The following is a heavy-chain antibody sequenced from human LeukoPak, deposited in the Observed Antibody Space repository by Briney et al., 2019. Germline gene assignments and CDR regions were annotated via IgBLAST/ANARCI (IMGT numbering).Heavy chain of an antibody. Sequence: SETLSLTCSVSGFSITSGYFWGWIRQSPGKGLEWIGNIYTTGAGSTYYNPSVKSRVTLFSDKAKNQLSLKMNSVTAADTAVYYCAKRAFTIFGVPMDHFDYWGQGTLVTVSS. CDR3: AKRAFTIFGVPMDHFDY. J-gene: IGHJ4*02. CDR1: GFSITSGYF. D-gene: IGHD3-3*01. CDR2: IYTTGAGST. V-gene: IGHV4-38-2*02.